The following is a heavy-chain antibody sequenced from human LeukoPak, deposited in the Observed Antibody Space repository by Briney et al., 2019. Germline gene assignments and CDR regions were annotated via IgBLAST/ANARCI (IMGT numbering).Heavy chain of an antibody. D-gene: IGHD2-8*01. V-gene: IGHV1-2*02. CDR1: GYTFTGYY. CDR3: ARDPEYCTNGVCYTEGY. J-gene: IGHJ4*02. Sequence: ASVNVSCKASGYTFTGYYMHWVRQAPGQGLEWMGGINPNSGGTNYAQKFQGRVTMTRDTSISTAYMELSRLRSDDTAVYYCARDPEYCTNGVCYTEGYRGQGTLVTVSS. CDR2: INPNSGGT.